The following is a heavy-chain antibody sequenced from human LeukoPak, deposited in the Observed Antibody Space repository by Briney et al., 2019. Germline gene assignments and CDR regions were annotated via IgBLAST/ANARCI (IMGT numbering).Heavy chain of an antibody. J-gene: IGHJ4*02. CDR1: GYTVTGYY. CDR3: ARDRVGSGWPRPYYFEF. Sequence: GASVKVSCRPFGYTVTGYYIHWVRQAPGLGLEWMGWINPNTGATMYGQKFQGRVTLTRDTSIDTAYMELTNLRSDDTALYYCARDRVGSGWPRPYYFEFWGQGSLVTVSS. V-gene: IGHV1-2*02. D-gene: IGHD6-19*01. CDR2: INPNTGAT.